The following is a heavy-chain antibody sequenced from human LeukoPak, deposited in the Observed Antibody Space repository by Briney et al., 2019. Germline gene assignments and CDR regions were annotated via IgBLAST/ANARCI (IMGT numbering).Heavy chain of an antibody. CDR3: ARDERRSGSRNYYYYMDV. D-gene: IGHD3-10*01. V-gene: IGHV4-39*07. J-gene: IGHJ6*03. CDR2: IYYSGST. Sequence: SETLSLTCTVSGGSISSSSYYWGWIRQPPGKGLEWIGSIYYSGSTYYNPSLKSRVTVSVDTSKNQFSLSLSSVTAADTAVYYCARDERRSGSRNYYYYMDVWGKGTTVTVSS. CDR1: GGSISSSSYY.